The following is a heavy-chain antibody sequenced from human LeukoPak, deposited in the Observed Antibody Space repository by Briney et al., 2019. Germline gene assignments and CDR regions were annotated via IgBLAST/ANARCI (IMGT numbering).Heavy chain of an antibody. J-gene: IGHJ1*01. CDR3: ARTTMVTGAEYFQH. CDR2: IYYSGST. CDR1: GGSISSGDYY. Sequence: PSETLSLTCTVSGGSISSGDYYWSWIRQPPGKGLEWIGYIYYSGSTYYNPSLKSRVTISVDTSKNQFSLKLSSVTAADTAVYYCARTTMVTGAEYFQHWGQGTLVTVSS. D-gene: IGHD4-23*01. V-gene: IGHV4-30-4*01.